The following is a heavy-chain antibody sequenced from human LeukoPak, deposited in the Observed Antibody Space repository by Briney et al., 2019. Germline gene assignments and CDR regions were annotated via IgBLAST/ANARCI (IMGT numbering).Heavy chain of an antibody. J-gene: IGHJ4*02. Sequence: SETLSLTCAVSPLSVTNYYWSWIRQPPGKGLEWIGYIYYTGNTDYNPSLKSRVTLSLDTSKNQFSLRLNSVTATDTAVYYCARHASYFYSSPYADWGQGTLVTVSS. V-gene: IGHV4-59*08. D-gene: IGHD3-22*01. CDR2: IYYTGNT. CDR3: ARHASYFYSSPYAD. CDR1: PLSVTNYY.